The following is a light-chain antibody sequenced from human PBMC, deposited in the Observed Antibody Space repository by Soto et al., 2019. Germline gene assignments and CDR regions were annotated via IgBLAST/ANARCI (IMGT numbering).Light chain of an antibody. V-gene: IGLV1-51*01. CDR3: GTRDSSLSAVV. CDR2: DNN. J-gene: IGLJ2*01. Sequence: QSVLTQPPSVSAAPGQKVTISCSGSSSNIGNNYVSWYQQLPGTAPKLRIYDNNKRPSGIPDRFSGSKSGTSATLGITGLQTGDEADDYCGTRDSSLSAVVFGGGTKVTV. CDR1: SSNIGNNY.